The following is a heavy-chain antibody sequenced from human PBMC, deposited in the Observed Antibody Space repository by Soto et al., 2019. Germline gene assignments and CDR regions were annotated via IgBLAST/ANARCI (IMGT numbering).Heavy chain of an antibody. CDR1: GFTFSSYA. Sequence: GGSLRLSCAASGFTFSSYAMSWVRQAPGKGLEWVSAISGSGGSTYYADSVKGRFTISRDNSKNTLYLQMNSLRAEDTAVYYCAKARPLVASSGWYYLLWGQGTLVTVSS. V-gene: IGHV3-23*01. J-gene: IGHJ4*02. D-gene: IGHD6-19*01. CDR2: ISGSGGST. CDR3: AKARPLVASSGWYYLL.